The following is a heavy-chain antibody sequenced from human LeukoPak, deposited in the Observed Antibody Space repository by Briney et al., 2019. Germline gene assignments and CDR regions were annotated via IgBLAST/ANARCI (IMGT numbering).Heavy chain of an antibody. CDR3: VSSRWAFDF. CDR1: GGSSSSYY. CDR2: IYHSGGT. V-gene: IGHV4-59*05. D-gene: IGHD6-13*01. J-gene: IGHJ4*02. Sequence: SETLSLTCTVSGGSSSSYYWGWVRQPPGKGLEWIGSIYHSGGTYYNPSLKSRVTISVDTSKNQFFLRASSVTAADTAIYYCVSSRWAFDFWGQGTLVTVSS.